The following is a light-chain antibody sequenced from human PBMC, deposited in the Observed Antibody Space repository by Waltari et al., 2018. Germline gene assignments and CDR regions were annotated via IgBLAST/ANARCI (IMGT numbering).Light chain of an antibody. Sequence: QSVLTQPPSASGAPGQRVTISCSGSSSNIGSNTVDWYQQLPGTAPNLLIYRDNQRPAGGPDRFAGSKSGTSASLAISGLQSDDEADYYCAAWDDSLNGLFGGGTKLTVL. CDR2: RDN. CDR1: SSNIGSNT. J-gene: IGLJ3*02. CDR3: AAWDDSLNGL. V-gene: IGLV1-44*01.